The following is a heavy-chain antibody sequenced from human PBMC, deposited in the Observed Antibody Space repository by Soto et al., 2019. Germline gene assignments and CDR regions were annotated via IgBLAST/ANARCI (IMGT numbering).Heavy chain of an antibody. CDR1: GGSISSSSYY. D-gene: IGHD2-2*01. J-gene: IGHJ6*03. V-gene: IGHV4-39*01. CDR3: ARHSPHGCSSTSCHFYYYYYYMDV. CDR2: IYYSGST. Sequence: SETLSLTCTVSGGSISSSSYYWGWIRQPPGKGLEWIGSIYYSGSTYYNPSLKSRVTISVDTSKNQFSLKLSSVTAADTAVYYCARHSPHGCSSTSCHFYYYYYYMDVWGKGTTVTVSS.